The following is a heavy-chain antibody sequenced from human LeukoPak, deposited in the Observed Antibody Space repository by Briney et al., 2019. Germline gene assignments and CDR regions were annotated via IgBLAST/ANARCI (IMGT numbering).Heavy chain of an antibody. Sequence: GGSLRLSCAVSGFTFSDYTMNWVRQPPGKGLEWISYISTGGDTVYYADSVKGRFTISSDNAKKSLYLQMDSLRAEDTAVYYCARGPPLFDPWGQGTLVTVSS. CDR2: ISTGGDTV. CDR1: GFTFSDYT. V-gene: IGHV3-48*01. CDR3: ARGPPLFDP. J-gene: IGHJ5*02.